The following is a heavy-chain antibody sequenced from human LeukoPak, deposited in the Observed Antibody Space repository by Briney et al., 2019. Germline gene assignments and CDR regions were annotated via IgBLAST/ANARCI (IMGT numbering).Heavy chain of an antibody. V-gene: IGHV5-51*01. CDR2: ICPGDSDT. D-gene: IGHD3-22*01. CDR3: ARGGANCYDSSDY. J-gene: IGHJ4*02. CDR1: GHSFTNYW. Sequence: GESLKISCKGSGHSFTNYWIGWVRQMSGKGLEWMGIICPGDSDTRYSPSFQGQVTISADKSISTAYLQWSSLRASDTAMYYCARGGANCYDSSDYWGQGTLVTVSS.